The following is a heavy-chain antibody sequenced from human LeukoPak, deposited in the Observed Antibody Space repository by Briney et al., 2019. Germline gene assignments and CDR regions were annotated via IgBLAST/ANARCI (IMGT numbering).Heavy chain of an antibody. J-gene: IGHJ4*02. CDR2: ISSSSHYI. D-gene: IGHD6-19*01. Sequence: GGSLRLSCAASGFTFSSYNMNWVRQAPGKGLEWVSSISSSSHYIYYADSVKGRFTISRDNSNNTLYLQIISLRADDTAVYYCAKHPYTSGWNHFDCWGQGTLVTVSS. CDR3: AKHPYTSGWNHFDC. CDR1: GFTFSSYN. V-gene: IGHV3-21*04.